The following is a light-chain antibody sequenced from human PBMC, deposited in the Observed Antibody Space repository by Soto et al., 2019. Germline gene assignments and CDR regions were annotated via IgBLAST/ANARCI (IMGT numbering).Light chain of an antibody. Sequence: QSVMTQPPSVSAAPGQRVTISCSGSSSNIGGNSVSWYQQLPGTAPKLLIYDDDKRPSGIPDRFSGSKSGTSATLGITGVQTGDEADYYGGSWDSSRSAYVFGTGTQLTVL. V-gene: IGLV1-51*01. CDR2: DDD. CDR3: GSWDSSRSAYV. J-gene: IGLJ1*01. CDR1: SSNIGGNS.